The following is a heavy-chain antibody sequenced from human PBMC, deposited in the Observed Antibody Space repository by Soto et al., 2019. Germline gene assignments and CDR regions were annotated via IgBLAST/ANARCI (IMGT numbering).Heavy chain of an antibody. CDR1: GASISTSNW. CDR3: ARGPRSGSYSVDGFDV. CDR2: IYHTGHT. Sequence: SETLSLTCVVSGASISTSNWWSWVRQSPGKGLEWIGEIYHTGHTSYRPSLKSRVTMSIDKSKNQFSLSLTAVTAADTAIYYCARGPRSGSYSVDGFDVWGQGTVVTVSS. V-gene: IGHV4-4*02. J-gene: IGHJ3*01. D-gene: IGHD1-26*01.